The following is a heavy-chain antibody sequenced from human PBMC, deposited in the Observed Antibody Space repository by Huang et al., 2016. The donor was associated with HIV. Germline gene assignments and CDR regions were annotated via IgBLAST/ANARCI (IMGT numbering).Heavy chain of an antibody. Sequence: QIPLKESGPTLVKPTQTLTLPCTAALGCLVKAYFPEPVKVSWNSGALEGLALIYWDDDKRYSPALKSRLTITKDTSKNQVVLTMTNMDPVDTATYYCAHSGYSSSWANDYWGQGTLVTVSS. CDR3: AHSGYSSSWANDY. CDR2: IYWDDDK. CDR1: GCLVKAYFPE. J-gene: IGHJ4*02. D-gene: IGHD6-13*01. V-gene: IGHV2-5*02.